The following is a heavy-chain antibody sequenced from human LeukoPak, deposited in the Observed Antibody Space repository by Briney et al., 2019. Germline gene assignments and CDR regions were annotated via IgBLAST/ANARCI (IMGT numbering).Heavy chain of an antibody. D-gene: IGHD4-11*01. V-gene: IGHV1-8*01. J-gene: IGHJ4*02. CDR1: GYTFTSYD. CDR3: ARGRVNYGS. CDR2: MNPNSGNT. Sequence: GASVKVSCKASGYTFTSYDINWVRQATGQELEWMGWMNPNSGNTGYAQKCQGRVTMTRNNSISTAYMELSSLRSGDTAVYYCARGRVNYGSWGQGTLVVVAS.